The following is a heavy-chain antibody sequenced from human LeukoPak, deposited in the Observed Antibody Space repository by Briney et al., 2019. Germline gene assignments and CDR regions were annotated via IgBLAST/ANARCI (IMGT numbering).Heavy chain of an antibody. CDR3: ARDRVRYCSSTSCPQHGSNV. V-gene: IGHV1-18*01. J-gene: IGHJ6*02. D-gene: IGHD2-2*01. CDR1: GYTFTSYG. Sequence: ASVKVSCKASGYTFTSYGISWVRQAPGQGLEWMGWISAYNGNTNYAQQLQGRVTMTTDTSTSTAYMELRSLRSDDTAVYYCARDRVRYCSSTSCPQHGSNVWGQGTTVTVSS. CDR2: ISAYNGNT.